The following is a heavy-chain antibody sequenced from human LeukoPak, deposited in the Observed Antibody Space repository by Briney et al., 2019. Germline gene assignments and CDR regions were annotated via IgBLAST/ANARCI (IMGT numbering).Heavy chain of an antibody. D-gene: IGHD2-21*01. Sequence: GGSLRLSCAASGFTFSSYWISWVRQAHGKGLEGGANIKQDGSEKYYVDSVKGRFTISKDNAKNSLYLQMNSLRVEDTAVYYCARVVFPSRVSDYWGQGTLVTVSS. CDR3: ARVVFPSRVSDY. V-gene: IGHV3-7*01. CDR1: GFTFSSYW. CDR2: IKQDGSEK. J-gene: IGHJ4*02.